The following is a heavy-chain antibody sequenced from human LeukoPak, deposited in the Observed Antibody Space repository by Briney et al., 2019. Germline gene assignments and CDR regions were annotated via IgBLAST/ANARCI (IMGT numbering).Heavy chain of an antibody. D-gene: IGHD1-7*01. V-gene: IGHV5-51*01. J-gene: IGHJ4*02. CDR1: GYSFPSSW. CDR2: ICPADSDT. Sequence: GESLKISCKGSGYSFPSSWIGWVRQMPGKGLEWMAMICPADSDTRYSPSFQGQVTISADKSISTAYLQWSSLQASDTAMYYCAREGTAGDFDYWGQGTLVTVSS. CDR3: AREGTAGDFDY.